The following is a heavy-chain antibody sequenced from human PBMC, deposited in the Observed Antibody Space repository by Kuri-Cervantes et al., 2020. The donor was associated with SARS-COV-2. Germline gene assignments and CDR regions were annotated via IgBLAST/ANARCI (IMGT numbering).Heavy chain of an antibody. CDR3: ARGGGVGATNDAFDI. CDR1: GYSFTSYY. V-gene: IGHV1-46*01. J-gene: IGHJ3*02. D-gene: IGHD1-26*01. Sequence: ASVKVSCKASGYSFTSYYMHWVRQAPGEGLEWMGVINPSGDRTTYAQKFQGRVTMTRDTSTSTVYMELSRLRSDDTAVYYCARGGGVGATNDAFDIWGQGTMVTVSS. CDR2: INPSGDRT.